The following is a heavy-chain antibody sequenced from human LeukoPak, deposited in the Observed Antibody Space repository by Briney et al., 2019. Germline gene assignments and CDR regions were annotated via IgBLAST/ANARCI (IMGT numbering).Heavy chain of an antibody. J-gene: IGHJ6*04. CDR3: AELGITMIGGV. Sequence: SETLSLTCAVYGGSFSGYYWSWIRQPPGKGLEWIGEINHSGSTNYNPSLKSRVTISVDTSKNQFSLKLSSVTAEDTAVYYCAELGITMIGGVWGKGTTVTISS. V-gene: IGHV4-34*01. CDR2: INHSGST. D-gene: IGHD3-10*02. CDR1: GGSFSGYY.